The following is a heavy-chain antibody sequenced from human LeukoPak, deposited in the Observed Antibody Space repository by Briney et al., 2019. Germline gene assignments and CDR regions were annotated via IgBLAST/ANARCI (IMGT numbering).Heavy chain of an antibody. D-gene: IGHD3-10*01. V-gene: IGHV3-7*04. Sequence: GGSLRLSCAASGFTFSNCWMSWVRQAPGKGLEWVANIKQDGSEKYYVDSVKGLFTISRDNAKNSLYLQMNSLRAEDTALYYCARDDYGSGSHPWGQGTLVTVSS. CDR1: GFTFSNCW. J-gene: IGHJ5*02. CDR3: ARDDYGSGSHP. CDR2: IKQDGSEK.